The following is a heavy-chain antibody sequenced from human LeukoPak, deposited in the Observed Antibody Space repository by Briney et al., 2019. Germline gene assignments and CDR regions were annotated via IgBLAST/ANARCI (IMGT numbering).Heavy chain of an antibody. D-gene: IGHD3-10*01. CDR2: INQNGSEK. Sequence: GGSLRLSCGASGFTCSNYYMSCIRQAPGKGLEWVANINQNGSEKYYVDSLEGRFTISSDNKRNSLYLQMNSLRAEDTAVYYCARAPFFGAVDNWGQGTLVTVAS. J-gene: IGHJ4*02. V-gene: IGHV3-7*01. CDR3: ARAPFFGAVDN. CDR1: GFTCSNYY.